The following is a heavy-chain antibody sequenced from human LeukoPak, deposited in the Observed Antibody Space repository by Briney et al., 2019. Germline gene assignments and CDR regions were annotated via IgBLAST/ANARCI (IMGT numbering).Heavy chain of an antibody. V-gene: IGHV3-53*01. J-gene: IGHJ4*02. D-gene: IGHD6-13*01. Sequence: GGSLRLSCAACGFTVSSNYLSWVRQAPGKGLEWVSVIYSGGSTYYADSVKGRFTISRDNSKNTLYLQMNSLRAEDTAVYYCARVGYSSSWGNYWGQGTLVTVSS. CDR3: ARVGYSSSWGNY. CDR1: GFTVSSNY. CDR2: IYSGGST.